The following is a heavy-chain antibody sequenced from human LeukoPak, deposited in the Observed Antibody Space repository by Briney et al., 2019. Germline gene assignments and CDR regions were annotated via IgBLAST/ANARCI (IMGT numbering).Heavy chain of an antibody. V-gene: IGHV3-7*04. D-gene: IGHD3-22*01. CDR2: IKQDGSEK. CDR3: ARDIRDYYDSSGYYEVLAAPLFDY. J-gene: IGHJ4*02. CDR1: GFTFSSYW. Sequence: GGSLRLSCAASGFTFSSYWKSWVRQAPGKGMEWVANIKQDGSEKYYVDSVKGRFTISRDNAKNSLYLQMNSLRAEDTAVYYCARDIRDYYDSSGYYEVLAAPLFDYWGQGTLVTVSS.